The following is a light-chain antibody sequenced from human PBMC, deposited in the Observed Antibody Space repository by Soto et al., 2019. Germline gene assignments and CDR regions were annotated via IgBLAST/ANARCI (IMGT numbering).Light chain of an antibody. CDR2: AAS. CDR3: QKYNSAPFT. Sequence: DIQMTQSPTSLSASVGDRVTITCRASQAISNYLTWYQQKPGQVPNLLIYAASTLHSGVPSRFSGSGSGTDFTLTISSLQPEDVETYYCQKYNSAPFTFGPGTKVHIK. J-gene: IGKJ3*01. V-gene: IGKV1-27*01. CDR1: QAISNY.